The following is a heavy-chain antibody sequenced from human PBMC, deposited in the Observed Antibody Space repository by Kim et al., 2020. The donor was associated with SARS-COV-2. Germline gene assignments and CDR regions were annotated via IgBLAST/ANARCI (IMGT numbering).Heavy chain of an antibody. CDR2: INHSGST. Sequence: SETLSLTCAVYGGSFSGYYWSWIRQPPGKGLEWIGEINHSGSTNYNPSLKSRVTISVDTSKNQFSLKLSSVTAADTAVYYCARGHSTALDYWGQGTLVTV. CDR3: ARGHSTALDY. V-gene: IGHV4-34*01. J-gene: IGHJ4*02. CDR1: GGSFSGYY.